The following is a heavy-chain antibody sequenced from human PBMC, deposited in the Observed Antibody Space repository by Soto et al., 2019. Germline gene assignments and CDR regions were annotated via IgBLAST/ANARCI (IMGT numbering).Heavy chain of an antibody. CDR1: GFTVSNYG. J-gene: IGHJ3*02. CDR2: IWKDGNNK. V-gene: IGHV3-33*01. D-gene: IGHD5-12*01. Sequence: ESGGGVVQPGQSLRLSCAASGFTVSNYGMHWVRQAPGKGLEWVAVIWKDGNNKYYRDSVKGRFTISRDNSKNTLELQMSSLRGEDTAVYYCARGEAWTDVAFGIWGQGTMVTVSS. CDR3: ARGEAWTDVAFGI.